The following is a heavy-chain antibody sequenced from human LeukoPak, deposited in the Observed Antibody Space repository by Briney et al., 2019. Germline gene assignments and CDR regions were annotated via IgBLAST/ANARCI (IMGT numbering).Heavy chain of an antibody. D-gene: IGHD3-16*01. CDR2: IYHSGST. J-gene: IGHJ6*03. V-gene: IGHV4-30-2*01. CDR3: ARVYTSDYYYYMDV. Sequence: SETLSLTCTVSGGSISSGGYYWSWIRQPPGKGLEWIGYIYHSGSTYYNPSLKSRVTISVDRSKNQFSLKLSSVTAADTAVYYCARVYTSDYYYYMDVWGKGTTVTVSS. CDR1: GGSISSGGYY.